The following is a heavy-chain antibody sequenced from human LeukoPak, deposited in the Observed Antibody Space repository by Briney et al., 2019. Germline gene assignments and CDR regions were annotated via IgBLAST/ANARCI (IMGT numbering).Heavy chain of an antibody. J-gene: IGHJ4*02. CDR2: IYYSGHT. Sequence: PSETLSLSCTVSGGSISSSGYYWGWVRQPPGKGLEWIGSIYYSGHTYYNSSLRSRVIISVDTSKNQFSLKLSSVTAADTAVYYCANSSNWRIDYWGQGTLVTVSS. CDR1: GGSISSSGYY. V-gene: IGHV4-39*01. D-gene: IGHD6-13*01. CDR3: ANSSNWRIDY.